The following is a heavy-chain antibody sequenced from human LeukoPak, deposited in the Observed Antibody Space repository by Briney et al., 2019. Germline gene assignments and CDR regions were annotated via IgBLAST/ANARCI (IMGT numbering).Heavy chain of an antibody. CDR2: VHYSGST. CDR1: GGSISPYY. Sequence: SETLSLTCTVSGGSISPYYWSWSRQPPGKGLEWIGYVHYSGSTKYNPSLKSRVTISLDTSKNQFSLRLSSVSAADTAVYYCARINWNYFDYWGQGILVTASS. V-gene: IGHV4-59*08. J-gene: IGHJ4*02. CDR3: ARINWNYFDY. D-gene: IGHD1-1*01.